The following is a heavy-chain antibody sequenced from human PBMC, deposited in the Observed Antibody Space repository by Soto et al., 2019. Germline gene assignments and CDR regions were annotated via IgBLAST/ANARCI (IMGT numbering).Heavy chain of an antibody. J-gene: IGHJ6*02. CDR2: IYYSGST. D-gene: IGHD6-6*01. CDR3: ARAGKGAEQLVPYYYYYYGMGV. Sequence: SETLSLTCTVSGGSISSSSYYWGWIRQPPGKGLEWIGSIYYSGSTYYNPSLKSRVTISVDTSKNQFSLKLSSVTAADTAVYYCARAGKGAEQLVPYYYYYYGMGVWGQGTTVTVSS. V-gene: IGHV4-39*01. CDR1: GGSISSSSYY.